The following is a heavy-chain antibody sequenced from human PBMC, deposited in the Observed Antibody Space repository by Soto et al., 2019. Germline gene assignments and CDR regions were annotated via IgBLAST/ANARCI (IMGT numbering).Heavy chain of an antibody. V-gene: IGHV1-18*01. CDR2: ISAYNGNT. Sequence: QVQLVQSGAEVKKPGASVKVSCKASGYTFTSYGISWVRQAPGQGLEGMGWISAYNGNTNYAQKLQGRVTMTTDTSTSTAYMELRSLRSDDTAVYYCARNVRFFGRPLTDLDYWGQGTLVTVSS. J-gene: IGHJ4*02. D-gene: IGHD3-3*01. CDR3: ARNVRFFGRPLTDLDY. CDR1: GYTFTSYG.